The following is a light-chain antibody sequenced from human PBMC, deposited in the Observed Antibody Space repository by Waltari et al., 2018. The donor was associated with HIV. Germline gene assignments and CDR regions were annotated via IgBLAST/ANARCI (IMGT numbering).Light chain of an antibody. CDR3: QAWDSSTGV. J-gene: IGLJ1*01. CDR2: QDS. V-gene: IGLV3-1*01. CDR1: KSGDNY. Sequence: SYELTQPPSVSVSPGQTASITCSGDKSGDNYVCWYQQKPGQSPVLVIYQDSRRPSGIPERFSGSNSGNTATLTISGTQAMDEADYYCQAWDSSTGVFGTGTKVTVL.